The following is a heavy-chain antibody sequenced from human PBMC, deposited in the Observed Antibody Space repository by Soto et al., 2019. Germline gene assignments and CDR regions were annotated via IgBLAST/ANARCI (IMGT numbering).Heavy chain of an antibody. Sequence: SETLSLTCTVSGGSISSGNYYWNWIRQHPGKGLEWIGNMCNSGSTYYNPSLQSRITISEDTSKNQFSLNLISVTAADTAVYYCARDRGFGMDVWGQGTTVTVSS. J-gene: IGHJ6*02. V-gene: IGHV4-31*03. CDR2: MCNSGST. CDR3: ARDRGFGMDV. CDR1: GGSISSGNYY.